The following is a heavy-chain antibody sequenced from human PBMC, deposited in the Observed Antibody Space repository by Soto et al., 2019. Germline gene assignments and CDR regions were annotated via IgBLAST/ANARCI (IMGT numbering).Heavy chain of an antibody. Sequence: QVQLVESGGGVVQPGRSLRLSCAASGFTFTNYAMYWVRQAPGKWLVWMGYVSYDGAHKFYEDSVKGRFTISRDNSKNTLLLQMNSLRAEDTAVYYCAREGEYCSGGSCTYFAYWGQGTLVTVSS. CDR2: VSYDGAHK. D-gene: IGHD2-15*01. CDR3: AREGEYCSGGSCTYFAY. J-gene: IGHJ4*02. CDR1: GFTFTNYA. V-gene: IGHV3-30*14.